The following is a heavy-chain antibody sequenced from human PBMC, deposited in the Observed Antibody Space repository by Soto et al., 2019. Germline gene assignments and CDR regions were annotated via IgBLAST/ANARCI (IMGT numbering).Heavy chain of an antibody. CDR2: INPSGGST. D-gene: IGHD3-3*01. V-gene: IGHV1-46*01. CDR1: GYTXTRYY. CDR3: ARDPGFTRYYFDY. Sequence: SXKVSFKRSGYTXTRYYINLVRQAPGQGLEWMGIINPSGGSTRYAKKLQGRVTMTRDTSTRTVYMELSSLSSEHTDVYYCARDPGFTRYYFDYWGQGTLGTVS. J-gene: IGHJ4*02.